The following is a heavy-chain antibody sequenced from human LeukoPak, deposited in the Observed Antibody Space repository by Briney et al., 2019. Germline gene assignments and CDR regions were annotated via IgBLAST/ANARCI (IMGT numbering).Heavy chain of an antibody. V-gene: IGHV3-30*03. D-gene: IGHD6-19*01. CDR2: ISYDGSNK. CDR1: GFTFSNDG. J-gene: IGHJ3*02. Sequence: GGSLRLSCTAFGFTFSNDGVHWVRQAPGKGLAWVAVISYDGSNKYYADSVKGRFTISRDNSKNTLYLQMNSLRAEDTAVYYCASRIAVGRAFDIWGQGTMVTVSS. CDR3: ASRIAVGRAFDI.